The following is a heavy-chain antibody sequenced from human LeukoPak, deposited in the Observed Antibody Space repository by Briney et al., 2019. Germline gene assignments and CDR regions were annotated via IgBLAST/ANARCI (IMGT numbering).Heavy chain of an antibody. J-gene: IGHJ4*02. Sequence: PGRSLRLSCAASGFTFSSYGMHWVRQVPGKGLEWVAVISYDGSNKYYADSVKGRFTISRDNSKNTLYLQMNSLRAEDTAVYYCAKWFGSSYGYLDYWGQGTLVTVSS. CDR1: GFTFSSYG. CDR3: AKWFGSSYGYLDY. CDR2: ISYDGSNK. D-gene: IGHD5-18*01. V-gene: IGHV3-30*18.